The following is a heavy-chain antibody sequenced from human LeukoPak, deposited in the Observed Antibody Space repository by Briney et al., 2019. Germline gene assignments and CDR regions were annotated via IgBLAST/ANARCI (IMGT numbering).Heavy chain of an antibody. D-gene: IGHD1-26*01. CDR3: AKGGAELLGGYYYYYMDV. Sequence: GGSLRLSCAASGFTFSSYAMSWVRQAPGKGPEWVSAISGSGGSTYYADSVKGRFTISRDNSKNTLYLQMNSLRAEDTAVYYCAKGGAELLGGYYYYYMDVWGKGTTVTVSS. J-gene: IGHJ6*03. CDR2: ISGSGGST. CDR1: GFTFSSYA. V-gene: IGHV3-23*01.